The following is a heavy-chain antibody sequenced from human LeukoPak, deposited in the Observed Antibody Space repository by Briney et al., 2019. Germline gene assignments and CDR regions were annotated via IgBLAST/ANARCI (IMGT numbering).Heavy chain of an antibody. J-gene: IGHJ4*02. D-gene: IGHD3-22*01. CDR3: AKEGDNSGYYDY. Sequence: GGSLRLSCAASGFTFSSYSMGWARQAPGKGLEWVSTVTGSGADTYYADAVKGRFTISRDYSKNTLFLQMNSLRAEDTAVFYCAKEGDNSGYYDYWGQGTLVTVSS. CDR2: VTGSGADT. V-gene: IGHV3-23*01. CDR1: GFTFSSYS.